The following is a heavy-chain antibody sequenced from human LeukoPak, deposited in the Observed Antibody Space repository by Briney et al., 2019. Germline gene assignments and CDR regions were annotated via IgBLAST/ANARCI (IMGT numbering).Heavy chain of an antibody. CDR1: GFTFSSYW. V-gene: IGHV3-7*01. CDR2: IKQDGSEK. J-gene: IGHJ4*02. D-gene: IGHD2-2*02. CDR3: ARDGGTDIVVVPAAILHFDY. Sequence: GGSLRLSCAASGFTFSSYWMSWVRQAPGKGLEWVANIKQDGSEKYYVDSVKGRFTISRDNAKNSLYLQMNSLRAEDTAVYYCARDGGTDIVVVPAAILHFDYWGQGTLVTVSS.